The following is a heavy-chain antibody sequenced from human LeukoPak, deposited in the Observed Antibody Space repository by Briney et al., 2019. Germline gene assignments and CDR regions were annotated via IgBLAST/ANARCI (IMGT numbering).Heavy chain of an antibody. Sequence: ASVKVSCKASGYTFTSYYMHWVRQAPGQGLEWMGIINPSGGSTSYAQKFQGRVTMTRDTSTGTLYMELSSLRSEDTAVYYCARDRVVVDATSGMDVWGQGTTVTVSS. J-gene: IGHJ6*02. CDR3: ARDRVVVDATSGMDV. D-gene: IGHD2-15*01. V-gene: IGHV1-46*01. CDR2: INPSGGST. CDR1: GYTFTSYY.